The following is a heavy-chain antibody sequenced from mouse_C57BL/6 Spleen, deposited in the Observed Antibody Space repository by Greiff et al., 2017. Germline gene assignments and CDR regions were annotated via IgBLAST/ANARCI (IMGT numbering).Heavy chain of an antibody. V-gene: IGHV1-55*01. D-gene: IGHD1-1*01. Sequence: QVQLKESGAELVKPGASVKMSCKASGYTFTSYWITWVKQRPGQGLEWIGDIYPGSGSTNYNEKFKSKATLTVDTSSSTAYMQLSSLTSEDSAVYYCARGYGSTNWYFDVWGTGTTVTVSS. CDR2: IYPGSGST. J-gene: IGHJ1*03. CDR1: GYTFTSYW. CDR3: ARGYGSTNWYFDV.